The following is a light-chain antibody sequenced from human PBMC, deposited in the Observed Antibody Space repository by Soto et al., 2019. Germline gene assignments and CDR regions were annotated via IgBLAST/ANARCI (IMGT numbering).Light chain of an antibody. V-gene: IGKV3-20*01. J-gene: IGKJ1*01. CDR3: QQYASSLT. CDR1: QSVSSTF. CDR2: SAS. Sequence: EIVLTQSPGSLSLSPRERATLSCRASQSVSSTFFAWYQQKPGQAPRLLIYSASSRATGIPDRFSGSGSGIDFTLTIGRLEAEYFAVSYCQQYASSLTVGQGTKVEIK.